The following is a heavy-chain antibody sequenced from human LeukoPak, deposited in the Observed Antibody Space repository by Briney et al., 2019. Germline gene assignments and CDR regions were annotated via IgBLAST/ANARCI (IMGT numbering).Heavy chain of an antibody. CDR1: GGSISSSSYY. J-gene: IGHJ6*02. V-gene: IGHV4-39*01. CDR2: IYYSGST. Sequence: SETLSLTCTVSGGSISSSSYYWGWTRQPPGKGLEWIGSIYYSGSTYYNPSLKSRVTISVDTSKNQFSLKLSSVTAADTAVYYCARLVGTTGTTRYYYYGMDVWGQGTTVTVSS. CDR3: ARLVGTTGTTRYYYYGMDV. D-gene: IGHD1-1*01.